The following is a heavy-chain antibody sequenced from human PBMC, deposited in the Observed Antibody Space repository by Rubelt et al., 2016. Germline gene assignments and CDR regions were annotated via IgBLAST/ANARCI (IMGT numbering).Heavy chain of an antibody. CDR3: ARREPSSWYVTSNWWFDP. CDR2: ISSSSSTI. D-gene: IGHD6-13*01. V-gene: IGHV3-48*03. Sequence: APGKGLEWVSYISSSSSTIYYADSVKGRFTISRDNAKNSLYLQMNSLRAEDTAVYYCARREPSSWYVTSNWWFDPWGQGTLVTVSS. J-gene: IGHJ5*02.